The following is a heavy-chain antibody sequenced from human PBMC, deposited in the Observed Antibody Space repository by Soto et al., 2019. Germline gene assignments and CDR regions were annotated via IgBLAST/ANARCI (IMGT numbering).Heavy chain of an antibody. CDR3: ARALGYSSSPYPSYYYYGMDV. Sequence: ASVKVSCKASGYTFTSYDINWVRQATGQGLEWMGWMNPNSGNKGYAQKFQGRVTMTRNTSISTAYMELSSLRSEDTAVYYCARALGYSSSPYPSYYYYGMDVWGQGTTVTVSS. V-gene: IGHV1-8*01. CDR1: GYTFTSYD. J-gene: IGHJ6*02. CDR2: MNPNSGNK. D-gene: IGHD6-6*01.